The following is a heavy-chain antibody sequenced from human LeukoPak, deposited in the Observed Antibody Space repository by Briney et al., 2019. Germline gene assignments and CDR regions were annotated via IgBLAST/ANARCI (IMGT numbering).Heavy chain of an antibody. CDR1: GGSISSGDYY. CDR2: IYYSGST. CDR3: ARDRHPLGYYGMDV. V-gene: IGHV4-30-4*01. Sequence: TPSQTLSLTCTVSGGSISSGDYYWSWIRQPPGKGLEWNGYIYYSGSTYYNPSLKSRVTISVDTSKNQFSLKLSSVTAADTAVYYCARDRHPLGYYGMDVWGQGTTVTVSS. D-gene: IGHD7-27*01. J-gene: IGHJ6*02.